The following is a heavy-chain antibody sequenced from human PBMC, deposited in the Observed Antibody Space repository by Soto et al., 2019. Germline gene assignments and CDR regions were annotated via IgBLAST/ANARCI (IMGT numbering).Heavy chain of an antibody. CDR1: GFTFSSYS. CDR2: ISSSSSTI. CDR3: ARETIVATIKGNNWFDP. D-gene: IGHD5-12*01. J-gene: IGHJ5*02. V-gene: IGHV3-48*01. Sequence: GGSLRLSCAASGFTFSSYSMNWVRQAPGKGLEWVSYISSSSSTIYYADSVKGRFTISRDNAKNSLYLQMNSLRAEDTAVYYCARETIVATIKGNNWFDPWGQGTLVTVSS.